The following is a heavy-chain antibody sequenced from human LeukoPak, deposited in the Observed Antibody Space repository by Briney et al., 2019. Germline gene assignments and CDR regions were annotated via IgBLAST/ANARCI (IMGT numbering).Heavy chain of an antibody. J-gene: IGHJ4*02. Sequence: PGGSLRLSCAASGFTFSSYGMHWVRQAPGKGLEWVAVISYDGSEKYYADSVKGRFTISRDNSKNTLYLQMDSLRAEDTAVYYCVRLGSTSPGNWYKLFGQWGQGTLVTVSS. V-gene: IGHV3-30*03. D-gene: IGHD2-2*01. CDR2: ISYDGSEK. CDR1: GFTFSSYG. CDR3: VRLGSTSPGNWYKLFGQ.